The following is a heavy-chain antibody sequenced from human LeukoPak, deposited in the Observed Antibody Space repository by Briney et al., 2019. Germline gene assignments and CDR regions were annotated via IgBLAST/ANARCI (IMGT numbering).Heavy chain of an antibody. D-gene: IGHD4-17*01. V-gene: IGHV1-69*13. J-gene: IGHJ4*02. CDR2: IIPIFGTA. Sequence: SVKVSCKASGGTFSSYAISWVRQAPGQGLEWMGGIIPIFGTANYAQKFQGRATITADESTSTAYMELSSLRSEDTAVYYCARVSRPMTTVTTLFDYWGQGTLVTVSS. CDR1: GGTFSSYA. CDR3: ARVSRPMTTVTTLFDY.